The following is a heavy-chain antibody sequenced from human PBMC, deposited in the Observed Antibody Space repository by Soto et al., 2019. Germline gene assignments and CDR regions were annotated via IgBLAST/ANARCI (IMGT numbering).Heavy chain of an antibody. D-gene: IGHD3-22*01. V-gene: IGHV1-8*01. J-gene: IGHJ4*02. CDR1: GYTFTSYD. Sequence: QVQLVQSGAEVKKPGASVKVSCKASGYTFTSYDINWVRQATGQGLEWMGWMNPNSGNTGYAQKFRGRVTMTRNTSISTAYMELSSLRSEDTAVYYCATEKSSGKYNDYWGQGTLVTVSS. CDR3: ATEKSSGKYNDY. CDR2: MNPNSGNT.